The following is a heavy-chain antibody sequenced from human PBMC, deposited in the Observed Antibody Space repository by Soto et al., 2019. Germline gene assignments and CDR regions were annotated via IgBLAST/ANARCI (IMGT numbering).Heavy chain of an antibody. CDR2: IYYSGST. J-gene: IGHJ4*02. CDR1: GGSISSYY. CDR3: ARDSLYYYDSSGFPRFRGYYFDY. D-gene: IGHD3-22*01. V-gene: IGHV4-59*01. Sequence: PSETLSLTCTVSGGSISSYYWSWIWQPPGKGLEWIGYIYYSGSTNYNPSLKSRVTISVDTSKNQFSLKLSSVTAADTAVYYCARDSLYYYDSSGFPRFRGYYFDYWGQGTLVTVSS.